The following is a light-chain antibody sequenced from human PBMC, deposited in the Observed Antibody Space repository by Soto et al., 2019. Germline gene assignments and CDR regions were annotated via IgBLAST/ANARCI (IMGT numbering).Light chain of an antibody. J-gene: IGKJ1*01. V-gene: IGKV3D-7*01. Sequence: EIVLTQSPATLSLSPGERATLSCRASQTVSRMYLSWFQQKPGQAPRLLIYGTSTRATGIPVRFTGSGAGTDFTLTISSLQPEDFAVYFCHQDIILPWTFGQGTKVDIK. CDR3: HQDIILPWT. CDR2: GTS. CDR1: QTVSRMY.